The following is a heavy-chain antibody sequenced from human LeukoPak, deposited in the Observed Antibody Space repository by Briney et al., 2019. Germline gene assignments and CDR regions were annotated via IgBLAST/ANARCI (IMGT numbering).Heavy chain of an antibody. V-gene: IGHV3-7*01. D-gene: IGHD3-9*01. CDR1: GFSFSSHW. Sequence: GGSLRLSCAASGFSFSSHWMSWVRQAPGKGLEWVAKIKQDGSEKYYGDSVKGRFTISRDNAKNSLYPLMDSLRAEDTAVYYCARDPLTLYDYYMDVWGKGTTVTVSS. CDR3: ARDPLTLYDYYMDV. CDR2: IKQDGSEK. J-gene: IGHJ6*03.